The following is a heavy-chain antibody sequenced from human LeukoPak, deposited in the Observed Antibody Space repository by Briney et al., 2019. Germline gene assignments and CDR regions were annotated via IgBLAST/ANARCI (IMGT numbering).Heavy chain of an antibody. CDR1: EFSVSNNY. D-gene: IGHD3-3*01. CDR2: IYGDGRT. V-gene: IGHV3-53*01. J-gene: IGHJ4*02. CDR3: ARGRGLGVVSPYFDY. Sequence: QTGGSLRLSCVVSEFSVSNNYIIWVRQAPGNGLERVSVIYGDGRTSHSASVRGRFTISRDNSKNIVSLQMNNLRAEDTAVYYCARGRGLGVVSPYFDYWGQGTLVTVSS.